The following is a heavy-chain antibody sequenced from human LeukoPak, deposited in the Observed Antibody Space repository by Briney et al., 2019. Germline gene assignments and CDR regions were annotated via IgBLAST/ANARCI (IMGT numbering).Heavy chain of an antibody. CDR2: ITWNSGII. CDR3: AKAPPYCTDCSGYFQR. V-gene: IGHV3-9*01. D-gene: IGHD2-15*01. CDR1: GYTFDDSA. Sequence: GGSLRLSCAASGYTFDDSAMHWVRQVPGKGLEWVSGITWNSGIIDYADSVKGRFTISRDNDKNSLYLQMNNLRPDDTAFYYCAKAPPYCTDCSGYFQRWGQGTLVTVSS. J-gene: IGHJ1*01.